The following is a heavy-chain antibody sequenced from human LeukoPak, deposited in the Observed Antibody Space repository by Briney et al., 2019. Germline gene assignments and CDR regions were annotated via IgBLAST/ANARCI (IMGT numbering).Heavy chain of an antibody. CDR1: GYSFTSYW. D-gene: IGHD3-10*01. Sequence: GESLKISCKGSGYSFTSYWSGWVRQMPGKGLEWMGIIYPGDSDTRFSPSFQGQVTISADKSISTAYLQWSSLKASDTAMYYCARRGYYYGSGSYYIDAFDIWGHGTMVTVSS. CDR2: IYPGDSDT. J-gene: IGHJ3*02. CDR3: ARRGYYYGSGSYYIDAFDI. V-gene: IGHV5-51*01.